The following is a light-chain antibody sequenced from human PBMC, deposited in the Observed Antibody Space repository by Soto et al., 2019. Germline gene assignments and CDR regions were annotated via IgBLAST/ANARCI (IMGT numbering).Light chain of an antibody. CDR3: QSYDNSLDVV. J-gene: IGLJ2*01. CDR2: GNS. Sequence: QSVLTHPPSVSGAPGQRVTIPCIGSSSNIGATYDVHWYQHLPGTAPKLLIYGNSNRPSGVPDRFSGSKSGTSASLAITGLQAEDEADYYCQSYDNSLDVVFGGGTKLTVL. V-gene: IGLV1-40*01. CDR1: SSNIGATYD.